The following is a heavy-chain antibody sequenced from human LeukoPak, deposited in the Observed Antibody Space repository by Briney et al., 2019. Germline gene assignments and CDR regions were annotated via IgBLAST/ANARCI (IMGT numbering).Heavy chain of an antibody. CDR3: ASTFPYCSDDGCAL. Sequence: GGSLRLSCVASGVAIRNSWMSWVRQAPGKGLEWVANIHSDGSVQNYVDSVKGRFTISRDNAKNSLYLQINNLRAEDTAVYYCASTFPYCSDDGCALGGQGTLVTVSS. D-gene: IGHD2-15*01. V-gene: IGHV3-7*01. J-gene: IGHJ1*01. CDR1: GVAIRNSW. CDR2: IHSDGSVQ.